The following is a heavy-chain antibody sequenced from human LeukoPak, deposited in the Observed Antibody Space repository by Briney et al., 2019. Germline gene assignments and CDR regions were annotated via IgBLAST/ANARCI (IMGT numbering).Heavy chain of an antibody. Sequence: KTSDTLSLTCAVYGGSFSGYYWSWIRQPPGKGLEWIGEINHSGSTNYNPSLKSRVTISVDTSKNQFSLKLSSVTAADTAFYYCASQGHHGKIVGTTLSYFYMDVWGKGTTVTVSS. D-gene: IGHD1-26*01. J-gene: IGHJ6*03. CDR2: INHSGST. V-gene: IGHV4-34*01. CDR3: ASQGHHGKIVGTTLSYFYMDV. CDR1: GGSFSGYY.